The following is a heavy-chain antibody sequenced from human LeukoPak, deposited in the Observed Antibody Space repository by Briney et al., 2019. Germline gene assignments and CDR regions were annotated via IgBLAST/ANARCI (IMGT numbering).Heavy chain of an antibody. CDR3: ARGLAATY. CDR1: GGSISSGDYY. J-gene: IGHJ4*02. Sequence: SETLSLTCTVSGGSISSGDYYWSWIRQHPGKGLEWIGYISYSGRTYYNPSLKSRVTISVDTSKNQFSLKLSSVTAADTAVYYCARGLAATYWGQGTLVTVSS. D-gene: IGHD6-13*01. CDR2: ISYSGRT. V-gene: IGHV4-31*03.